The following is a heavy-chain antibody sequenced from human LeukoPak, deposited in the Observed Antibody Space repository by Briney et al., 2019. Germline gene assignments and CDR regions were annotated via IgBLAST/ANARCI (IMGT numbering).Heavy chain of an antibody. V-gene: IGHV3-30*02. Sequence: GGSLRLSCAASGFTFSSYGMHWVRQAPGKGLEWVAFIRYDGSNKYYADSVKGRFTISRDNSKNTLYLQMNSLRAEDTAVYYCAKAVKNAYTAAMAPDYRGQGTLVTVSS. CDR3: AKAVKNAYTAAMAPDY. D-gene: IGHD2-2*01. J-gene: IGHJ4*02. CDR2: IRYDGSNK. CDR1: GFTFSSYG.